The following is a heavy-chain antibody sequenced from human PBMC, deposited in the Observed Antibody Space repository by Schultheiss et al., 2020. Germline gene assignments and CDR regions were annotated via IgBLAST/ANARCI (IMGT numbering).Heavy chain of an antibody. CDR1: GGSISSSSYY. D-gene: IGHD3-22*01. CDR2: IYYSGST. CDR3: ARGGGYYSPYYFDY. J-gene: IGHJ4*02. V-gene: IGHV4-39*01. Sequence: SETLSLTCTVSGGSISSSSYYWGWIRQPPGKGLEWIESIYYSGSTYYNPSLKSRVTISVDTSKNQFSLKLSSVTAADTAVYYCARGGGYYSPYYFDYWGQGTLVTVSS.